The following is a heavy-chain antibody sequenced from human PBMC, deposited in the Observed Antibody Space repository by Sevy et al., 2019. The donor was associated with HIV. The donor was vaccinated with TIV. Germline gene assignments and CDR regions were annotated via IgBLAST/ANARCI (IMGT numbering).Heavy chain of an antibody. V-gene: IGHV3-7*01. Sequence: GGSLRLSCAASGFTFGKYGMGWFGRPPGKGWGGGPKIKKDQGRNNKLDAVKGRFTISRDNAKNSLYLQMNSLRAEDTAVYFCARDDGNYYFHYWGQGTLVTVSS. J-gene: IGHJ4*02. CDR1: GFTFGKYG. CDR2: IKKDQGRN. CDR3: ARDDGNYYFHY. D-gene: IGHD1-7*01.